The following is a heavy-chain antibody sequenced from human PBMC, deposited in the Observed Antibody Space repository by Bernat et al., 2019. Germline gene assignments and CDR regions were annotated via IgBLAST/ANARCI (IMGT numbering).Heavy chain of an antibody. CDR3: ARLQGLRSYYYYGMDV. Sequence: QVQLQESGPGLVKPSETLSLTCTVSGGSISSYYWSWIRQPPGKGLEWIGYIYYSGSTNYNPSLKSRVTISVDTSKNQFSLKLSSVTAADTAVYYCARLQGLRSYYYYGMDVWGQGTTVTVSS. V-gene: IGHV4-59*08. CDR1: GGSISSYY. J-gene: IGHJ6*02. D-gene: IGHD4-17*01. CDR2: IYYSGST.